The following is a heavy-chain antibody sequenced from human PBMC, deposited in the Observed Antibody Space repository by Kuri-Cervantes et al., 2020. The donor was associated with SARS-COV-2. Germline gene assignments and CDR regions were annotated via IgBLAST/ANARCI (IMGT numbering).Heavy chain of an antibody. J-gene: IGHJ6*03. CDR2: IYTSGST. V-gene: IGHV4-4*07. CDR1: GGSISSYY. D-gene: IGHD3-10*01. Sequence: SETLSLTCTVSGGSISSYYWSWIQQPAGKGLEWIGRIYTSGSTNYNPSLKSRVTMSVDTSKNQFSLKLSSVTAADTAVYYCALGSGSTSYYFYYYMDIWGRGSTVTVSS. CDR3: ALGSGSTSYYFYYYMDI.